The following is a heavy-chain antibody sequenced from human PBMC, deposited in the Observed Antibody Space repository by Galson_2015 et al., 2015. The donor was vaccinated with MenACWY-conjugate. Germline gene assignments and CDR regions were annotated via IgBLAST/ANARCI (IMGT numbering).Heavy chain of an antibody. CDR2: LSGSGGAT. CDR1: GFTFSNFA. J-gene: IGHJ4*02. CDR3: AKYPSYGDYQFFDC. Sequence: SLRLSCAASGFTFSNFAMGRVRQAPGKGLAWVSTLSGSGGATFYTDSVKGRITLSRDNSQNTQYLQMNSLRVEDTAIYYCAKYPSYGDYQFFDCWGRGTLVTVSS. D-gene: IGHD4-17*01. V-gene: IGHV3-23*01.